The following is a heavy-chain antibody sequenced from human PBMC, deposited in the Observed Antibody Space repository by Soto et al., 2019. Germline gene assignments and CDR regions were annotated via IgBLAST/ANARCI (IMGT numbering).Heavy chain of an antibody. CDR3: AGKSVEMATMDWYFDL. Sequence: PSETLSLTCTVSGGSISSSSYYWGWIRQPPGKGLEWIGSIYYSGSTYYNPSLKSRVTISVDTSKNQFSLKLSSVTAADTAVYYCAGKSVEMATMDWYFDLWGRGTLVNVSS. V-gene: IGHV4-39*01. CDR1: GGSISSSSYY. J-gene: IGHJ2*01. CDR2: IYYSGST. D-gene: IGHD5-12*01.